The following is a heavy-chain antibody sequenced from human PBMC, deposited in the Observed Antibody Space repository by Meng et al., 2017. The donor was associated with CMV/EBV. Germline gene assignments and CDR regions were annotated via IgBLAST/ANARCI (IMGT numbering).Heavy chain of an antibody. J-gene: IGHJ4*02. CDR2: IRHGGNNY. D-gene: IGHD6-19*01. Sequence: GESLKISCVASGVMFSSYGMHWVRQAPGKGLEWVAFIRHGGNNYYFADSVKGRFTVSRDNSKNVLYLQMNSLRAEDTAVYFCAKGKDMYSSGWFLDSWGQGTLVTVPQ. CDR1: GVMFSSYG. V-gene: IGHV3-30*02. CDR3: AKGKDMYSSGWFLDS.